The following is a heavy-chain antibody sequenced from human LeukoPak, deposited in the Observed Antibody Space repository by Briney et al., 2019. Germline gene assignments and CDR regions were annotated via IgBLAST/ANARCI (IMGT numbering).Heavy chain of an antibody. CDR2: TYYRSKWYN. V-gene: IGHV6-1*01. Sequence: SQTLSLTCAISGDSVSSNSAAWSWIRQSPSRGLEWLGRTYYRSKWYNDYAVSVKSRITINPDPSKNQFSLQLNSVTRDDTAVYYCARGGGAFDIWAQGTEVTVSS. CDR3: ARGGGAFDI. CDR1: GDSVSSNSAA. D-gene: IGHD4-23*01. J-gene: IGHJ3*02.